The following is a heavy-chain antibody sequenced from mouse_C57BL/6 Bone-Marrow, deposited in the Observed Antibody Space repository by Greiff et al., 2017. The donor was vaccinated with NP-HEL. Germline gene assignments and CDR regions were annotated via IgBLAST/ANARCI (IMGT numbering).Heavy chain of an antibody. V-gene: IGHV1-76*01. CDR1: GYTFTDYY. Sequence: VQLQESGAELVRPGASVKLSCKASGYTFTDYYINWVKQRPGQGLEWIARIYPGSGNTYYNEKFKGKATLTAEKSSSTAYMQLSSLTSEDSAVYFCASRYGNYGDYWGQGTSVTVSS. CDR2: IYPGSGNT. J-gene: IGHJ4*01. CDR3: ASRYGNYGDY. D-gene: IGHD2-1*01.